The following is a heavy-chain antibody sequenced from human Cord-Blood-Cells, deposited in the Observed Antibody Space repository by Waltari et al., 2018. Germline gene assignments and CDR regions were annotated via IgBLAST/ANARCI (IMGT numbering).Heavy chain of an antibody. Sequence: QVQLQESGPGLVKPSETLSLTCTVSGGSISSYYWSWIRQPAGKGLEWIGRIYTSGSTNYNPSLKSRVTMSVDTSKNQFSLKLSSVTAADTAVYYCARVVVVVPAAMAWFDPWGQGTLVTVSS. D-gene: IGHD2-2*01. V-gene: IGHV4-4*07. CDR3: ARVVVVVPAAMAWFDP. J-gene: IGHJ5*02. CDR2: IYTSGST. CDR1: GGSISSYY.